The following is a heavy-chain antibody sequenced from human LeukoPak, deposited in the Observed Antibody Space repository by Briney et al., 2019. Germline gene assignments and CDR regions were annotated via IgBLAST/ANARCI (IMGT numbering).Heavy chain of an antibody. V-gene: IGHV1-3*01. CDR2: INAGNGNT. Sequence: ASVKVSCKASGYIFTSYAMHWVRQAPGQRLEWMGWINAGNGNTKYSQKFQGTVTITRDTSASTAYMEVSSLRSEDTAVYYCARYSSGWGAFDIWGQGTTVTVSS. CDR1: GYIFTSYA. D-gene: IGHD6-19*01. J-gene: IGHJ3*02. CDR3: ARYSSGWGAFDI.